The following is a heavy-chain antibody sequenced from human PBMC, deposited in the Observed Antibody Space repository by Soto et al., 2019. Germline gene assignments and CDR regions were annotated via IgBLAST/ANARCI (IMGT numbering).Heavy chain of an antibody. CDR3: AHIVVAGLGYYFHY. CDR2: IYWDDDK. CDR1: GFSLSSTRMA. Sequence: QITLKESGPTLVKPTQTLTLTCTFSGFSLSSTRMAVGWIRQPPGKALEWLALIYWDDDKRSSPFLKSRLTITKDTSKNQVVLTMSNMDPVDTARYYCAHIVVAGLGYYFHYWGQGTLVTVSS. V-gene: IGHV2-5*02. J-gene: IGHJ4*02. D-gene: IGHD6-19*01.